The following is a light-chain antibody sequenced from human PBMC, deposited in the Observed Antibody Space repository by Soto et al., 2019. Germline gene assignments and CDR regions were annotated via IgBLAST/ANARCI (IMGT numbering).Light chain of an antibody. CDR3: QQSYTTPIT. V-gene: IGKV1-39*01. CDR2: AAS. CDR1: QTISSH. J-gene: IGKJ5*01. Sequence: DIQITPSPSSLSASVGDRVLLTCRASQTISSHLNWYQQKPGKAPNLLVYAASSLQSGVPSRFTGSGSGTDFTLTISSLQPEDFATYFCQQSYTTPITFGQGTRLEIK.